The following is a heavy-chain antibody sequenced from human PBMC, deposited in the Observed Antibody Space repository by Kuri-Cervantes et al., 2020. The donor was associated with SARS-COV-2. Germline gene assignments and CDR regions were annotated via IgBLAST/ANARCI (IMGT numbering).Heavy chain of an antibody. D-gene: IGHD2-15*01. V-gene: IGHV3-23*01. CDR2: ISVTGGST. CDR1: GFTFSKSA. CDR3: VRVPNNSWSHYSDY. Sequence: ETLSLTCAASGFTFSKSALTWIRQAPGRGLEGVSTISVTGGSTDYADSVKGRFTISRDNSRNTVYLQMNSLRAADTAVYYCVRVPNNSWSHYSDYWGQGTLVTVAS. J-gene: IGHJ4*02.